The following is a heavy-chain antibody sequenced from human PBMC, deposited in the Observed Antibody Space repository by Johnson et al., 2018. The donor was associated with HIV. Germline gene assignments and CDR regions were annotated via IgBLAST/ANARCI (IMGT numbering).Heavy chain of an antibody. CDR3: AGVDRGAFDL. CDR1: GFSFTNHS. V-gene: IGHV3-30*04. CDR2: VSSDGHNK. D-gene: IGHD3-22*01. J-gene: IGHJ3*01. Sequence: VQLVESGGGVVQPGRSLRLSCAASGFSFTNHSMDWVRQAPGKGLEWVAVVSSDGHNKNYAAPVKGRFTISRDDSKNMLYLQMDSLRAEDTAVYYCAGVDRGAFDLWGHGTLVTVSS.